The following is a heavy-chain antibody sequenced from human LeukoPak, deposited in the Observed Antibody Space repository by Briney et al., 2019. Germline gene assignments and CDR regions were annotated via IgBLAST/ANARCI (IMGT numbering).Heavy chain of an antibody. V-gene: IGHV4-34*01. CDR3: ARTRYYYNSRSYGAPYYFDY. CDR1: GGSFSGYY. J-gene: IGHJ4*02. CDR2: IYYSGST. D-gene: IGHD3-10*01. Sequence: SETLSLTCGVYGGSFSGYYWSWIRQPPGKGLEWSGYIYYSGSTNYNPSLKSRVTISVDTSKNQFSLKLSSVTAADTAVYYCARTRYYYNSRSYGAPYYFDYWGQGTLVTVSS.